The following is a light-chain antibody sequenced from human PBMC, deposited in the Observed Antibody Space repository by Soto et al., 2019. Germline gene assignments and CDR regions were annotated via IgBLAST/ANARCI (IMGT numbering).Light chain of an antibody. CDR1: SSDVGGYNY. J-gene: IGLJ1*01. V-gene: IGLV2-14*01. Sequence: QSALTQPASVSGSPGQSITISCTGTSSDVGGYNYVSWYQQHPGKAPKLMIYDVSNRPSGVSNRFSGSKSGNTASLTVSGLHAEDEADYYCSSYAGSNKVFGTGTKVTVL. CDR3: SSYAGSNKV. CDR2: DVS.